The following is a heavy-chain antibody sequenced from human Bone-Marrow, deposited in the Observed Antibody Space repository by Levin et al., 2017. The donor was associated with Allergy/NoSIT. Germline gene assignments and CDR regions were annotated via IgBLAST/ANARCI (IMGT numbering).Heavy chain of an antibody. D-gene: IGHD1-1*01. J-gene: IGHJ3*02. V-gene: IGHV1-8*01. CDR3: ARGTTETNDAFDI. CDR1: GYTFTSYD. CDR2: MNANNGNT. Sequence: PGGSLRLSCRASGYTFTSYDINWVRQATGQGLEWMGWMNANNGNTGYAQKFQGRVTMTRSTSISTAYMELNSLRSEDTAVYYCARGTTETNDAFDIWGQGTMVIVSS.